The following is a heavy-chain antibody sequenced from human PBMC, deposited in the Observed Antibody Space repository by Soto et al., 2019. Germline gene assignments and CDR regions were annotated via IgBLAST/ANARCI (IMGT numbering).Heavy chain of an antibody. CDR1: GGSISSSSYY. CDR3: ARLRGVYAIPCFDY. J-gene: IGHJ4*02. CDR2: IYYSGST. D-gene: IGHD2-8*01. V-gene: IGHV4-39*01. Sequence: SETLSLTCTVSGGSISSSSYYWGWIRQPPGKGLEWIGSIYYSGSTYYNPSLKSRVTISVDTSKNQFSLKLSSVTAADTAVYYCARLRGVYAIPCFDYWGQGTLVTVSS.